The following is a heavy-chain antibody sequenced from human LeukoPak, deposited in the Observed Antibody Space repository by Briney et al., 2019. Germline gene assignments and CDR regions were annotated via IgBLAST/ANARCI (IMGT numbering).Heavy chain of an antibody. D-gene: IGHD4-17*01. CDR3: ARVDPTVTIWFDP. CDR1: GGSISSSSYY. CDR2: IYYSGST. V-gene: IGHV4-39*07. Sequence: PSETLSLTCIVSGGSISSSSYYWGWIRQSPGKGLEWIGSIYYSGSTYYNPSLKSRVTISVDTSKKQFSLKLSSVTAADTAVYYCARVDPTVTIWFDPWGQGTLVTVSS. J-gene: IGHJ5*02.